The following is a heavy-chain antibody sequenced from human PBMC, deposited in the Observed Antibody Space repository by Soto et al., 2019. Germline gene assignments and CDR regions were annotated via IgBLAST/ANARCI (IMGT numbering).Heavy chain of an antibody. CDR1: GFTFDDYA. D-gene: IGHD2-15*01. CDR2: ISWKSGSI. J-gene: IGHJ4*02. CDR3: AQASVVVAAYLSY. Sequence: EVQLVESGGGLVQPGRSLRLSCAASGFTFDDYAMHWVRQAPGKGLEWVSGISWKSGSIGYADSVKGRFTVSRDNAKNSLYLPMNSLRAEATALYYCAQASVVVAAYLSYWGQGNLVTVSS. V-gene: IGHV3-9*01.